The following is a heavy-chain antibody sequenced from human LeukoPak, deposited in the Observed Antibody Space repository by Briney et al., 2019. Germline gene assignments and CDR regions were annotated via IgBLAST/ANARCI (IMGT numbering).Heavy chain of an antibody. Sequence: GGSLRLSCAASGFTFSNSYMTWIRQAPGKGLEWVSHISRSGSTIYYADAVKSRFTISRDNAKNSLYLEMNSLRAEDTAVYYCAREGIAVAGTGFFDYWGQGTLVTVSS. CDR2: ISRSGSTI. J-gene: IGHJ4*02. D-gene: IGHD6-19*01. CDR1: GFTFSNSY. CDR3: AREGIAVAGTGFFDY. V-gene: IGHV3-11*04.